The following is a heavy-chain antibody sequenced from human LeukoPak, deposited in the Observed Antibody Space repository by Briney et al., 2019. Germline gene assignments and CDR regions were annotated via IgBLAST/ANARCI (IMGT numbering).Heavy chain of an antibody. CDR1: GYSVTSYW. J-gene: IGHJ4*02. D-gene: IGHD5-24*01. Sequence: PGGSLRLSCKGSGYSVTSYWISWVRQMPGKGLEGVGSIDPSDSYTNYSPSFQGHVSISADKSISTAYLQWSSLKASDTAIYYCARQRDGADYWGQGTLVTVSS. V-gene: IGHV5-10-1*01. CDR3: ARQRDGADY. CDR2: IDPSDSYT.